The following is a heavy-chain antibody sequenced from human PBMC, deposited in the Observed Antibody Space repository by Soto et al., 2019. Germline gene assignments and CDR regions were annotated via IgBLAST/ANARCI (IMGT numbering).Heavy chain of an antibody. Sequence: QVQLQQWGAGLLKPSETLSLTCAVYGGSFSGYYWSWIRQPPGKGLEWIGEINHSGSTNYNPSLKSRVTISVDTSKNQFSLKLSSVPAADTAVYYCARGQLGYCSSTSCYFRIRWGGFDYWGQGTLVTVSS. CDR2: INHSGST. V-gene: IGHV4-34*01. J-gene: IGHJ4*02. D-gene: IGHD2-2*01. CDR3: ARGQLGYCSSTSCYFRIRWGGFDY. CDR1: GGSFSGYY.